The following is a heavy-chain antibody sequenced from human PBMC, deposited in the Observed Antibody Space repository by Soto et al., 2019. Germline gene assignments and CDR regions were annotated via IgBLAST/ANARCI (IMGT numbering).Heavy chain of an antibody. CDR1: GFTFSSYA. CDR3: ARGDYDFWSGYAYYFDY. V-gene: IGHV3-23*01. Sequence: GGSLRLSCAASGFTFSSYAMSWVRQAPGKGLEWVSAISGSGGSTYYADSVKGRFTISRDNSKNTLYLQMNSLRAEDTAVYYCARGDYDFWSGYAYYFDYWGQGTLVTVSS. D-gene: IGHD3-3*01. CDR2: ISGSGGST. J-gene: IGHJ4*02.